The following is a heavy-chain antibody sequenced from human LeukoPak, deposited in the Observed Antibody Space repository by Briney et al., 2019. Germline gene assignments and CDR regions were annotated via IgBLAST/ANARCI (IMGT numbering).Heavy chain of an antibody. J-gene: IGHJ5*02. Sequence: SETLSLTCTVSGGSINSYYWSWIRQPAGEGLEWIGRISTSGSTNNNPSLKSRVTMSADTSKNQFSLKLSSVTAADTAVYYCARGGYGGNSFGYNWFDPWGQGTLVTVSS. CDR2: ISTSGST. V-gene: IGHV4-4*07. CDR1: GGSINSYY. D-gene: IGHD4-23*01. CDR3: ARGGYGGNSFGYNWFDP.